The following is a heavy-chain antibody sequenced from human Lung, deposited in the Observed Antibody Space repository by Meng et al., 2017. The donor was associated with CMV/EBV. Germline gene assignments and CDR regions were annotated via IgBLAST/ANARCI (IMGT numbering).Heavy chain of an antibody. Sequence: QVQVPESGKGLVKPSHTLSLTCTVSGGSISRGDYYWSWIRQPPGKGLEWIGYIYYSGSTYYNPSIKSRVTISVDTSKIQFSLKLSSVTAADTAVYYCARDRTTGRYFDYWGQGTLVTVSS. V-gene: IGHV4-30-4*01. J-gene: IGHJ4*02. CDR2: IYYSGST. CDR1: GGSISRGDYY. D-gene: IGHD4-11*01. CDR3: ARDRTTGRYFDY.